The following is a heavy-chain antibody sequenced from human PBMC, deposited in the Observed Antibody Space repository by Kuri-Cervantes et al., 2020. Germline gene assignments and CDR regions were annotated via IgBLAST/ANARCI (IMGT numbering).Heavy chain of an antibody. CDR3: ARVPSNRFVLRYFDWSPGPFDY. J-gene: IGHJ4*02. V-gene: IGHV3-30-3*01. CDR2: ISYDGTEK. CDR1: GFTFSDYY. Sequence: GESLKISCAASGFTFSDYYMNWVRQAPGKGLEWVALISYDGTEKYYADSVKGRFTISRDNAKNSLYLQMNSLRAEDTAVYYCARVPSNRFVLRYFDWSPGPFDYWGQGTLVTVSS. D-gene: IGHD3-9*01.